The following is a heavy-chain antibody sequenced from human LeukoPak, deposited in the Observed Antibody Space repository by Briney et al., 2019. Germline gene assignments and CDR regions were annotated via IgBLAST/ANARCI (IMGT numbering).Heavy chain of an antibody. V-gene: IGHV3-21*01. CDR3: ARDNYGAPLGHILVKYYFDY. D-gene: IGHD4-17*01. CDR2: ISSSSSYI. CDR1: GFTFSSYS. Sequence: GGSLRLSCAASGFTFSSYSMNWVRQAPGKGLEWVSSISSSSSYIYYADSVKGRFTISRDNAKNSLYLQMNSLRAEDTAVYYCARDNYGAPLGHILVKYYFDYWGQGTLVTVSS. J-gene: IGHJ4*02.